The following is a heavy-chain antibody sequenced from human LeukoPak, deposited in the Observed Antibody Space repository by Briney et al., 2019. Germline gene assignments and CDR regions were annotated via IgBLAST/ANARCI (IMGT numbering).Heavy chain of an antibody. D-gene: IGHD4-17*01. CDR1: GFTFTTYS. CDR3: ARGHTAVTRHFDF. CDR2: ISSGSSAI. J-gene: IGHJ4*02. Sequence: GGSLRLSCEASGFTFTTYSMTWVRQAPGKGLKWVSIISSGSSAIFSADALKGRFTISRDDAKNLLYLDMNSLRAEDTAVYYCARGHTAVTRHFDFWGQGTLVTVSS. V-gene: IGHV3-21*01.